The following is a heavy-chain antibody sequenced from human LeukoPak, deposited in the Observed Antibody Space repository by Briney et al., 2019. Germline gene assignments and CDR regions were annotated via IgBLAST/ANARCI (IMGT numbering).Heavy chain of an antibody. CDR3: ALGVAGYWDY. D-gene: IGHD2-15*01. CDR1: GFTFSSYA. J-gene: IGHJ4*02. Sequence: PSGGSLRLSCAASGFTFSSYAMSRVRQAPGKGLEWVSAISGSGGSTYYADSVKGRFTISRHNSKNTLYLQMNSLRAEDTAVYYCALGVAGYWDYWGQGTLVTVSS. CDR2: ISGSGGST. V-gene: IGHV3-23*01.